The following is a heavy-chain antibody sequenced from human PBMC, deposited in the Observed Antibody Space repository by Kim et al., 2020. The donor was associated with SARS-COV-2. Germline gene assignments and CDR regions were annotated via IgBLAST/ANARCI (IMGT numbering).Heavy chain of an antibody. CDR1: GYSFTSYW. CDR3: ARHSHGYYDSSGYYPDFDY. V-gene: IGHV5-10-1*01. CDR2: IDPSDSYT. J-gene: IGHJ4*02. D-gene: IGHD3-22*01. Sequence: GESLKISCKGSGYSFTSYWISWVRQMPGKGLEWMGRIDPSDSYTNYSPSFQGHVTISADKSISTAYLQWSSLKASDTAMYYCARHSHGYYDSSGYYPDFDYWGQGTLVTVSS.